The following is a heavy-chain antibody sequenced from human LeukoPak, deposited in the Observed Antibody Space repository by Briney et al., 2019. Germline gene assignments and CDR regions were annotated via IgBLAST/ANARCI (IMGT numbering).Heavy chain of an antibody. CDR2: IYHSGST. CDR3: ARRISGWTDY. Sequence: SETLSLTCTVSGYSISSGYYWGWIRQPPGKGLEWVGSIYHSGSTYYNPSLKSRATISVDTSKNQFSLKLSSVTAADTAVYYCARRISGWTDYWGQGTLVTVSS. V-gene: IGHV4-38-2*02. D-gene: IGHD6-19*01. J-gene: IGHJ4*02. CDR1: GYSISSGYY.